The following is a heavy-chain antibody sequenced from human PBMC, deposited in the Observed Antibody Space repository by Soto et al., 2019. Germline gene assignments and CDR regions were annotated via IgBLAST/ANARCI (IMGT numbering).Heavy chain of an antibody. J-gene: IGHJ6*02. CDR2: MNAKSGDT. V-gene: IGHV1-8*01. CDR1: GYTFSDFA. CDR3: ARGNPFNSAGFDV. Sequence: QAHLEQSGAELKRPGASVKVSSKASGYTFSDFAINWLRQASGHGPEWMGWMNAKSGDTFFPQRFQGKFNMTWDTSLSTDYMEVGSLTSDDTAIYYCARGNPFNSAGFDVWGQGTTVAVSS. D-gene: IGHD2-21*01.